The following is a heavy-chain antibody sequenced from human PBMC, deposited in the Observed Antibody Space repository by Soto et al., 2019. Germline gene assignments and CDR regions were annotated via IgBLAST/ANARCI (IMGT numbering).Heavy chain of an antibody. Sequence: GSLRLSCAASGFSLSDFYMSWIRQAPGKGLEWVSYISINSNYREYADSVKGRHTISRDNAKNSLYLQMNSLRGEDTAVYYCVRGGGGGQFDYWGQGTLVTVSS. D-gene: IGHD2-21*01. CDR1: GFSLSDFY. CDR3: VRGGGGGQFDY. J-gene: IGHJ4*02. CDR2: ISINSNYR. V-gene: IGHV3-11*06.